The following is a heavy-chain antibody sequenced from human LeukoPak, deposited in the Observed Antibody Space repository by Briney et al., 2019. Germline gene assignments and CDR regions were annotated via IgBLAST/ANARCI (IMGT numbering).Heavy chain of an antibody. J-gene: IGHJ3*02. D-gene: IGHD3-3*01. CDR3: ARDGGIMIFGVAPHAFDI. CDR2: IYHSGST. Sequence: SGTLSLTCAVSGGSISSSNWWSWVRQPPGKGLEWIGEIYHSGSTNYNPSLKSRVTISVDKSKNQFSLKLSSVTAADTAVYYCARDGGIMIFGVAPHAFDIWGQGTMVTVSS. CDR1: GGSISSSNW. V-gene: IGHV4-4*02.